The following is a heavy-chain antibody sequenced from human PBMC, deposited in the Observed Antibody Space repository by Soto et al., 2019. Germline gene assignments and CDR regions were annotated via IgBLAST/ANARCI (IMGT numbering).Heavy chain of an antibody. D-gene: IGHD5-18*01. J-gene: IGHJ4*02. CDR2: ISSSSSST. CDR3: AKGATAMVRNY. V-gene: IGHV3-23*01. CDR1: GFTFSSYS. Sequence: GGSLRLSCAASGFTFSSYSMNWVRQAPGKGLEWVSYISSSSSSTYYADSVKGRFTVSRDNSKNTLYLQMNSLRAEDTAVYYCAKGATAMVRNYWGQGTLVTVSS.